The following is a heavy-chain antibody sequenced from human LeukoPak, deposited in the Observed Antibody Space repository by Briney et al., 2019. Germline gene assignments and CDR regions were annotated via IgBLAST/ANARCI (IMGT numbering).Heavy chain of an antibody. CDR2: ISWNSGSI. CDR1: GFTFDDYA. V-gene: IGHV3-9*01. D-gene: IGHD4-17*01. J-gene: IGHJ6*02. CDR3: AKHLSYGEYYYYGMDV. Sequence: GGSLRLSCAASGFTFDDYAMHWVRQAPGKGLEWVSGISWNSGSIGYADSVKGRFTISRDNAKNSLYLQMNSLRAEDTALYYCAKHLSYGEYYYYGMDVWGQGTTVTVSS.